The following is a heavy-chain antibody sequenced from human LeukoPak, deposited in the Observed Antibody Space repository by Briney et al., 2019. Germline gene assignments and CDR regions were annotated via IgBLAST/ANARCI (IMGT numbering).Heavy chain of an antibody. CDR2: IYYSGST. Sequence: SETLSLTCTVSGGSISSSSYYWGWIRQPPGKGLEWIGSIYYSGSTYYNPSLKSRVTISVDTSKNQFSLKLSSVTAADTAVYYCARVGLFVGYWGQGTLVTVSS. J-gene: IGHJ4*02. V-gene: IGHV4-39*07. D-gene: IGHD2-15*01. CDR1: GGSISSSSYY. CDR3: ARVGLFVGY.